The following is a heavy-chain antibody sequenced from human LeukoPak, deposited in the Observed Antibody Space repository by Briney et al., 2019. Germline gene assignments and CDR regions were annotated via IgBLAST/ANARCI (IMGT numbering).Heavy chain of an antibody. D-gene: IGHD6-13*01. CDR2: NYYSGST. J-gene: IGHJ3*02. CDR1: GGSISSYY. V-gene: IGHV4-59*08. CDR3: ARREQENAFDI. Sequence: PSETLSLTCTVSGGSISSYYWSWIRQSPGKGLEWIGYNYYSGSTNYNPSLKSRVTISVDTSKNQFSLKLSSVTAADTAVYYCARREQENAFDIWGLGTMVNVAS.